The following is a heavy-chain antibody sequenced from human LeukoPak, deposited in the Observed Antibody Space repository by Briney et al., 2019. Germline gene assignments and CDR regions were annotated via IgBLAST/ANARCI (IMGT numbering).Heavy chain of an antibody. Sequence: SETLSLTCTVSGGSFSSHYWSWVRQPPGKGLEWIGNIYYSGTTNYNPSLKSRATISVDTSKNQFSLKLSSVTAADTAVCYCARGSGWYYPWGQGTLVTVSS. J-gene: IGHJ5*02. CDR3: ARGSGWYYP. D-gene: IGHD6-19*01. CDR2: IYYSGTT. CDR1: GGSFSSHY. V-gene: IGHV4-59*11.